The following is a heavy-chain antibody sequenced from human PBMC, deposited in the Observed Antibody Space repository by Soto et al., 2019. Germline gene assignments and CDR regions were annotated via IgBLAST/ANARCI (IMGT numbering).Heavy chain of an antibody. CDR3: ARGYDFWSGYYYPYGMDV. D-gene: IGHD3-3*01. J-gene: IGHJ6*02. CDR1: GFTFSSYA. V-gene: IGHV3-23*01. CDR2: ISGSGVST. Sequence: PGGSLRLSCAASGFTFSSYAMTWVRQAPGKGLEWVSGISGSGVSTYYADSVKGRFTISRDNSKNTLYLQMNSLRTEDTAVYYCARGYDFWSGYYYPYGMDVWGQGTTVTVSS.